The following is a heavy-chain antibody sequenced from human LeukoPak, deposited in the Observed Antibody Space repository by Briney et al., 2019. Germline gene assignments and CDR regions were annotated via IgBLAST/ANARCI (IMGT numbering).Heavy chain of an antibody. CDR3: ARDKGTMVRGEIAF. D-gene: IGHD3-10*01. V-gene: IGHV4-59*12. CDR2: MYYSGST. J-gene: IGHJ4*02. CDR1: VGSISSYY. Sequence: SETLSLTCTVSVGSISSYYCSWIRQPPGKGLEWIGYMYYSGSTNYNPSLKSRVTISVDMSKNQFSLKLSSVTAADTAVYYCARDKGTMVRGEIAFWGQGTLVTVSS.